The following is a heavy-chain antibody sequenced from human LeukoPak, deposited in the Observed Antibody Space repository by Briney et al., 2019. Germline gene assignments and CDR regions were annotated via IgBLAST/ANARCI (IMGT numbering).Heavy chain of an antibody. J-gene: IGHJ4*02. CDR3: AGRITMVRGVIESPFDY. V-gene: IGHV4-34*08. CDR1: GGTFSGYY. CDR2: SNDSGGT. D-gene: IGHD3-10*01. Sequence: PSETLSLTCAVYGGTFSGYYWSWIRQPPGKRLEWVGESNDSGGTNYNPSLKSRVTISVDTSKNQFSLKLSSVTAADTAVYYCAGRITMVRGVIESPFDYWGQGTLVTVSS.